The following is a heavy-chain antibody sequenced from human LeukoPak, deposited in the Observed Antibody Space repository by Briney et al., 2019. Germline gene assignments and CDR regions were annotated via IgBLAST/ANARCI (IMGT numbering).Heavy chain of an antibody. CDR2: INPNSGDT. CDR3: ATQRGSYLWGTDFDY. Sequence: ASVTVSCKAPGYTFTGYYMHWVRQAPGQGLEWMGWINPNSGDTKYSQKFQGRVTMTRDTSIRTAYMELTRLRSDDTAVYYCATQRGSYLWGTDFDYWGQGTLVTVSS. D-gene: IGHD3-16*01. CDR1: GYTFTGYY. V-gene: IGHV1-2*02. J-gene: IGHJ4*02.